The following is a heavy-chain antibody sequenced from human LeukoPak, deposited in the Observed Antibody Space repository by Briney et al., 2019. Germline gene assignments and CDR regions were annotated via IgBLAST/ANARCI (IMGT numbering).Heavy chain of an antibody. CDR1: GYTFTSYD. V-gene: IGHV1-8*03. CDR3: VRRAVDNSYYYYMDV. J-gene: IGHJ6*03. D-gene: IGHD6-19*01. Sequence: EASVKVSCKASGYTFTSYDINWVRQVTGQGLEWMGWMNPKSGNTGYAQKFQGRVTITRNTSISTAYMEVSSLRYEDTAVYYCVRRAVDNSYYYYMDVWGKGTTVTVSS. CDR2: MNPKSGNT.